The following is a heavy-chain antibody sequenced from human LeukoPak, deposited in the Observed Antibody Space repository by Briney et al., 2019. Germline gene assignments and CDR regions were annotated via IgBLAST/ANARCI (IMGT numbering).Heavy chain of an antibody. CDR3: AREWELLREDAFDI. J-gene: IGHJ3*02. Sequence: SETLSLTSTVSGGSISSGSYYWSWIRQPAGKGLEWIGRIYTSGSTNHNPSLKSRVTISVDTSKNQFSLKLSSVTAADTAVYYCAREWELLREDAFDIWGQGTMVTVSS. CDR2: IYTSGST. V-gene: IGHV4-61*02. D-gene: IGHD1-26*01. CDR1: GGSISSGSYY.